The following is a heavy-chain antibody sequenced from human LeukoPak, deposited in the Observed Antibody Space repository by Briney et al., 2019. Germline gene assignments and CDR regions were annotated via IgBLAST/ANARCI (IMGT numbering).Heavy chain of an antibody. V-gene: IGHV3-9*01. J-gene: IGHJ4*02. Sequence: GGSLRLSCAASGFTFDDYAMHWVRQAPGKGLEWVSGISWNSGSIGYADSVKGRFTISRDKAKDSLYLQMNSLRAEDTALYYCAKDWGYYDSSGYLDYWGQGTLVTVSS. CDR3: AKDWGYYDSSGYLDY. CDR1: GFTFDDYA. CDR2: ISWNSGSI. D-gene: IGHD3-22*01.